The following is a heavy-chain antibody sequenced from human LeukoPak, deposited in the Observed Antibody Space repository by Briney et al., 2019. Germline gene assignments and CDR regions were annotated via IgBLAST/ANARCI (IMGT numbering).Heavy chain of an antibody. Sequence: SVKVSCKASGGTFSSYAINWVRQAPGQGLEWMGDIIPIISTANYAQNFQGRVTITADESTSTAYMELSSLRSEDTAVYYCARDQLYCSSSSCRNLGWFDPWGQGTLVTVSS. V-gene: IGHV1-69*13. J-gene: IGHJ5*02. CDR3: ARDQLYCSSSSCRNLGWFDP. CDR2: IIPIISTA. CDR1: GGTFSSYA. D-gene: IGHD2-2*01.